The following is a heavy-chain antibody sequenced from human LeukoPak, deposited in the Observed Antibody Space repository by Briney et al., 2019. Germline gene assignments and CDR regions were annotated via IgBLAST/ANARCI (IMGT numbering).Heavy chain of an antibody. J-gene: IGHJ3*02. Sequence: SETLSLTCTVSGGSISSSSYYWGWIRQPPGKELEWIGSIYYSGSTYYNPSLKSRVTISVDTSKNQFSLKLRSVTAADTAVYYCARSLLGQLVRLDAFDIWGQGTMVTVSS. CDR2: IYYSGST. D-gene: IGHD6-6*01. CDR1: GGSISSSSYY. CDR3: ARSLLGQLVRLDAFDI. V-gene: IGHV4-39*01.